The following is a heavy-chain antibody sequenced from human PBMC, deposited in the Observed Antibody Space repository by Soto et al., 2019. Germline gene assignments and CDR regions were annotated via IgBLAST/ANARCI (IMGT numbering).Heavy chain of an antibody. J-gene: IGHJ4*02. D-gene: IGHD3-3*01. CDR2: ISAYNGNT. V-gene: IGHV1-18*01. CDR1: GYTFTSYG. CDR3: ARPTAGYYDFRSGYVSTSYYFDY. Sequence: GASVKVSCKASGYTFTSYGISWVRQAPGQGLEWMGWISAYNGNTNYAQKLQGRVTMTTDTSTSTAYMELRSLRSDDTAVYYCARPTAGYYDFRSGYVSTSYYFDYWGQGTLVTVSS.